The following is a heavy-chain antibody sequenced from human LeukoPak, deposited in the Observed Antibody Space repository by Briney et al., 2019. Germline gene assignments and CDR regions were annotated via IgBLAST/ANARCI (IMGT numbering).Heavy chain of an antibody. J-gene: IGHJ3*02. V-gene: IGHV4-61*02. CDR1: GGSISSGSYH. CDR2: IYTSGST. D-gene: IGHD1-26*01. CDR3: ARARELLWGSYLYDAFDI. Sequence: NPSQTLSLTCTVSGGSISSGSYHWSWIRQPAGKGLEWIGRIYTSGSTKYNPSLKSRVTISVDTSKNQFSLKLSSVTAADTAVYYCARARELLWGSYLYDAFDIWGQGTMVTVSS.